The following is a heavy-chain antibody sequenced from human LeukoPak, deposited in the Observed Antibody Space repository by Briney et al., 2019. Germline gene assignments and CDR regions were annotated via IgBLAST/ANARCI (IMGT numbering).Heavy chain of an antibody. Sequence: SVKVSCKASGFTFTSSAVQWVRQARGQRLEWIGWIVVGSGNTNYAQKFQGRVTITADKSTSTAYMELSSLRSEDTAVYYCARPLYPKWYDSSGYPLDYWGQGTLVTVSS. CDR3: ARPLYPKWYDSSGYPLDY. J-gene: IGHJ4*02. CDR1: GFTFTSSA. CDR2: IVVGSGNT. D-gene: IGHD3-22*01. V-gene: IGHV1-58*01.